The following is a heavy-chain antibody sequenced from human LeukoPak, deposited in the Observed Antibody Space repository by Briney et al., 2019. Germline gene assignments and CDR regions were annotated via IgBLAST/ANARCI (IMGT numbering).Heavy chain of an antibody. CDR3: AATGR. Sequence: GGSLRLSCVGSGLALRNYHVTWVRQAPGKGLEWVADIHETGDSHYADSVKGRFTISRENAKNSVYLQMNPLRADDTAVYYCAATGRWGQGTLVAVSS. CDR1: GLALRNYH. V-gene: IGHV3-69-1*02. CDR2: IHETGDS. J-gene: IGHJ4*01.